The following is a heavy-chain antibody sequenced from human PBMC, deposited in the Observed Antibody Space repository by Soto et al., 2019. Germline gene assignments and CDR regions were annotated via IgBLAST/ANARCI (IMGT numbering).Heavy chain of an antibody. CDR1: GGTFSSYT. V-gene: IGHV1-69*02. D-gene: IGHD3-22*01. J-gene: IGHJ6*02. Sequence: QVQLVQSGAEVKKPGSSVKVSCKASGGTFSSYTISWVRQAPGQGLEWMGRIIPILGIANYAQKFQGRVTIPEDKSPIKAYLELSSLRSEDTAVSYCATRSGEYDSSAILYYYYGMDVWGQGNTVTVSS. CDR2: IIPILGIA. CDR3: ATRSGEYDSSAILYYYYGMDV.